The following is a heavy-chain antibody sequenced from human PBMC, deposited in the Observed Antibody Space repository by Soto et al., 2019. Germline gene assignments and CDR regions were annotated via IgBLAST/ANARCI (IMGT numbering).Heavy chain of an antibody. CDR2: ISNAGNYK. V-gene: IGHV3-21*01. Sequence: EVQVVESGGGLVKPGESLRLSCKASGFTFSSFGMNWVRQAPGKGLEWVSSISNAGNYKYYGDSVKGRFTISRDNVEKSLLLHMSSLRADDTAVYYCARDPEYEDSGDYRPSNFDYWGQGTPVTVSS. D-gene: IGHD3-22*01. CDR3: ARDPEYEDSGDYRPSNFDY. J-gene: IGHJ4*02. CDR1: GFTFSSFG.